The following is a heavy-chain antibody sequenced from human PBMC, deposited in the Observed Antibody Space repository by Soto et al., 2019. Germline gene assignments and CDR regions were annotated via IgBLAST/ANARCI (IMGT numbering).Heavy chain of an antibody. V-gene: IGHV4-31*03. Sequence: QVQLQESGPGLVKPSQTLSLTCTVSGGSISSGGYYWSWIRQHPGKGLEWIGYIYYSGSPYYNPSLKTRVTISVDTSKNQFSLKLSSVTAADTAVYYCARDLPGPYYYYYYMDVWGKGTTVTVSS. CDR1: GGSISSGGYY. CDR2: IYYSGSP. CDR3: ARDLPGPYYYYYYMDV. J-gene: IGHJ6*03.